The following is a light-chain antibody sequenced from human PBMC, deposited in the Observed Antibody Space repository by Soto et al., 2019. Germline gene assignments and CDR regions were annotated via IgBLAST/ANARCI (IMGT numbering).Light chain of an antibody. CDR2: WAS. CDR1: QSVLSSSNNKNY. Sequence: DIVMTQSPDSLAVSLGERAAINCGSSQSVLSSSNNKNYLAWYQQKPGQPPKLLIYWASTRESGVPDRFSGSGSGTDFTLTISSLQPEDFAVYYCQQRSNWSWTFGQGTKVDIK. J-gene: IGKJ1*01. V-gene: IGKV4-1*01. CDR3: QQRSNWSWT.